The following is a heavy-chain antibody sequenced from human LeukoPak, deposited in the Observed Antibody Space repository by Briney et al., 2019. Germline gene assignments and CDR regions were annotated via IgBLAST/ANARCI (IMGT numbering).Heavy chain of an antibody. J-gene: IGHJ6*02. CDR2: ISSSGSTI. Sequence: PGGSLRLSCAASGFTFSDYYMSWIRQAPGKGLEWVSYISSSGSTIYYADSVKGRFTISRDNAKNSLYLQMNSLRAEDTAVYYCARGRPGDSISNYYYYYGMDVWGQGTTVTVSS. D-gene: IGHD2-2*01. V-gene: IGHV3-11*01. CDR1: GFTFSDYY. CDR3: ARGRPGDSISNYYYYYGMDV.